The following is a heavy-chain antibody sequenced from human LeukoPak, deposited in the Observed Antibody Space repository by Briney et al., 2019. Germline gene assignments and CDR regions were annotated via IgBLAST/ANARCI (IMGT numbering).Heavy chain of an antibody. J-gene: IGHJ4*02. D-gene: IGHD6-19*01. V-gene: IGHV3-21*01. CDR2: IRSSDTYI. CDR1: GFTFSSYS. Sequence: GGSLRLSCAASGFTFSSYSMNWVRQAPGKGLEWVSSIRSSDTYIYYADSVKGRFTISGDNSKNTLYLQMNSLRAEDTAVYYCAKDRRYSSGWTEGYYFDYWGQGTLVTVSS. CDR3: AKDRRYSSGWTEGYYFDY.